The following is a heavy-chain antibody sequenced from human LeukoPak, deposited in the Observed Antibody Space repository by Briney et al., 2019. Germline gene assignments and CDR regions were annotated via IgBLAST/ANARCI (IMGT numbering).Heavy chain of an antibody. J-gene: IGHJ5*02. CDR3: VRFVYLPYSSSNNWFDP. V-gene: IGHV4-39*07. D-gene: IGHD6-13*01. Sequence: SETLSLTCTVSGGSISSSSYYWGWIRQPPGKGLEWIGSIYYSGSTNYNPSLKSRVTISVDTSKNQFSLKLSSVTAADTAVYYCVRFVYLPYSSSNNWFDPWGQGTLVTVSS. CDR1: GGSISSSSYY. CDR2: IYYSGST.